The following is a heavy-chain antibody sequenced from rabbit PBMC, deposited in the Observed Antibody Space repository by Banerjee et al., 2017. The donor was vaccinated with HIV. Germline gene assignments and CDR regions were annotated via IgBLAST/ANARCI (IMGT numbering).Heavy chain of an antibody. CDR2: IYAGSSGST. V-gene: IGHV1S40*01. J-gene: IGHJ4*01. CDR1: GFTLSSYW. CDR3: ARGDTGYAGYYFDL. Sequence: QSLEESGGDLVKPGASLTLTCTASGFTLSSYWMYWVRQTPGKGLEWIACIYAGSSGSTWYASWAKGRFTISKTSSTTVTLQMTSLTAADTATYFCARGDTGYAGYYFDLWGPGTLVT. D-gene: IGHD7-1*01.